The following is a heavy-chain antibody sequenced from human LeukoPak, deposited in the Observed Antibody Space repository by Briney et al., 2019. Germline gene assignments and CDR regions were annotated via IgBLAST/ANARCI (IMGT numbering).Heavy chain of an antibody. CDR3: ARGKRAYYYYMDV. Sequence: GGSLRLSCAASGFTFSSYSMNWVRQAPGKGLEWVSSISSSSYIYYADSVKGRFTISRDNAKNSLYLQMNSLRAEDTAVYYCARGKRAYYYYMDVWGKGTTVTVSS. CDR2: ISSSSYI. J-gene: IGHJ6*03. V-gene: IGHV3-21*01. CDR1: GFTFSSYS.